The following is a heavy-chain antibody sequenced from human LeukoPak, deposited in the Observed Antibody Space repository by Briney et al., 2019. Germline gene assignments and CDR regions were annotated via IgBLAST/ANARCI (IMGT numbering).Heavy chain of an antibody. CDR3: AREDTAMVPIDY. V-gene: IGHV3-21*01. CDR1: GFTFSSYG. CDR2: ISSSSSYI. Sequence: GGSLRLSCAASGFTFSSYGMNWVRQAPGKGLEWVSSISSSSSYIYYADSVKGRFTISRDNAKNSLYLQMNSLRAEDTAVYYCAREDTAMVPIDYWGQGTLVTVSS. J-gene: IGHJ4*02. D-gene: IGHD5-18*01.